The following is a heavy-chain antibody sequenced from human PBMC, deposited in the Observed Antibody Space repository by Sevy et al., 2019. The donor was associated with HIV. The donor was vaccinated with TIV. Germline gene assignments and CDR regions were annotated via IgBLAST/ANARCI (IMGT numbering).Heavy chain of an antibody. CDR1: GFTFSDYY. CDR2: ISSSSSYT. J-gene: IGHJ6*02. V-gene: IGHV3-11*06. D-gene: IGHD1-26*01. Sequence: GESLKISCAASGFTFSDYYMSWIRQAPGKGLEWVSYISSSSSYTNYADSVKGRFTISRDNAKNSLYLQMNSLRAEDTAVYYCARDLWEKAYYYGMDVWGQGTTVTVSS. CDR3: ARDLWEKAYYYGMDV.